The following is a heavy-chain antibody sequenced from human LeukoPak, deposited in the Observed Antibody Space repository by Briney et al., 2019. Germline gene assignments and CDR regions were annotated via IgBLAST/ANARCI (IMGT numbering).Heavy chain of an antibody. Sequence: ASVKVSCKASGYTFTDYYIHWVRQAPGQGLEWMGWMNPKSGGTNFAQKFQGRVTMTRDTSISAAYMELSRLRSDDTAVYYCARGTDYYDPTAYYPDYWGQGTLVTVSS. CDR2: MNPKSGGT. V-gene: IGHV1-2*02. CDR1: GYTFTDYY. CDR3: ARGTDYYDPTAYYPDY. J-gene: IGHJ4*02. D-gene: IGHD3-22*01.